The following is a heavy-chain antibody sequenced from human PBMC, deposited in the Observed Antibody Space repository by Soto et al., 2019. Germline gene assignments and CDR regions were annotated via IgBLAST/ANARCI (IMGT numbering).Heavy chain of an antibody. D-gene: IGHD3-22*01. CDR3: AREASGYYYFDY. V-gene: IGHV3-7*01. J-gene: IGHJ4*02. CDR1: GFTFSNYW. Sequence: PGGSLRLSCVASGFTFSNYWMSWVHQAPGKGLEWVANIKQDGSEKFSVDSEKGPFTISRDNTKNSVYLQMNSLRAEDTAVYYCAREASGYYYFDYWGQGTLVTVSS. CDR2: IKQDGSEK.